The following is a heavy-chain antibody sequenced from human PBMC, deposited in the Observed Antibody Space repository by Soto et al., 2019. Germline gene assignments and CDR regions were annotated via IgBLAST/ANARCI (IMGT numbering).Heavy chain of an antibody. CDR2: ISGSGST. V-gene: IGHV3-23*01. CDR1: GFTFSSYA. CDR3: AKTPPIYSSSWYVDY. Sequence: EVQLLESGGGLVQPGGSLRLSCAASGFTFSSYAMSWVRRAPGKGLEWVSAISGSGSTYYADSVKGRFTISRDNSKNTLYLQMNSLKAEDTAVYYCAKTPPIYSSSWYVDYWGQGTLVTVSS. J-gene: IGHJ4*02. D-gene: IGHD6-13*01.